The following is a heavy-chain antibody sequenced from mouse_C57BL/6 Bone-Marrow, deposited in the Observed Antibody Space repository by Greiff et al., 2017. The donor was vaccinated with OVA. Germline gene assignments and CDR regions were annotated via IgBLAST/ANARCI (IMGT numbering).Heavy chain of an antibody. V-gene: IGHV1-54*01. Sequence: LQESGAELVRPGTSVKVSCKASGYAFTNYLIEWVKQRPGQGLEWIGVINPGSGGTNYNEKFKGKATLTADKSSSTAYMQLSSLTSEDSAVYFCARSGGIYYYGSSYFDYWGQGTTLTVSS. CDR1: GYAFTNYL. D-gene: IGHD1-1*01. CDR3: ARSGGIYYYGSSYFDY. CDR2: INPGSGGT. J-gene: IGHJ2*01.